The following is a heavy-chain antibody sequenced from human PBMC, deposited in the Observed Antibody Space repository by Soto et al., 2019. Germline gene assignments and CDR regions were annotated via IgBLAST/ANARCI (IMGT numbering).Heavy chain of an antibody. D-gene: IGHD5-18*01. J-gene: IGHJ4*02. Sequence: EVQLVESGGGLVQPGGSLRLACVASGFTYTNPYWMSWVRQAPGKGLEWVANIKQDGSEKSHLDSVKGRFTITRDKVKNSVYLQMNSLRVEDTAVYYCASGGYSYLFDYWGQGTVVTVSS. CDR3: ASGGYSYLFDY. CDR2: IKQDGSEK. CDR1: GFTYTNPYW. V-gene: IGHV3-7*03.